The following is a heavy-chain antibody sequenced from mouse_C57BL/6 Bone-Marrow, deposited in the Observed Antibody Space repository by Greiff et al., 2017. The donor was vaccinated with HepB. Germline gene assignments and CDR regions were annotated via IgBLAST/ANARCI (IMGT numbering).Heavy chain of an antibody. CDR1: GYSFTGYY. V-gene: IGHV1-42*01. J-gene: IGHJ2*01. CDR3: ARCLQYGSSFDY. D-gene: IGHD1-1*01. Sequence: EVKLVESGPELVKPGASVKISCKASGYSFTGYYMNWVKQSPEKSLEWIGEINPSTGGTTYNQKFKAKATLTVDKSSSTAYMQLKSLTSEDSAVYYCARCLQYGSSFDYWGQGTTLTVSS. CDR2: INPSTGGT.